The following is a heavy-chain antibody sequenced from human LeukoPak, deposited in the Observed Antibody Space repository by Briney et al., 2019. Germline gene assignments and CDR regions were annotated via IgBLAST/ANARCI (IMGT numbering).Heavy chain of an antibody. CDR3: ARAVACSGRTCSNYYYYYMDV. CDR1: GFTFSSYW. CDR2: IKQDGSEK. Sequence: PGGSLRLSCTASGFTFSSYWMSWVRQAPGKGLEWVANIKQDGSEKYYVDSVKGRFTISRDNAKNSLYLQMNSPRAEDTAVYYCARAVACSGRTCSNYYYYYMDVWGKGTTVTVSS. J-gene: IGHJ6*03. D-gene: IGHD2-15*01. V-gene: IGHV3-7*01.